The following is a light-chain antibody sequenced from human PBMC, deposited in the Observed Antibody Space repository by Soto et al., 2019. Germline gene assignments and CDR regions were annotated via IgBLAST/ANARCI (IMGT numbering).Light chain of an antibody. V-gene: IGKV3-15*01. Sequence: XATLXXRXSQSVTSNLAWYRQRPGQAPRLLIYDTFRRATGVPARFSGSGSGTEFTLTISSMQAEDFAVYYCQQYNDWPPWT. CDR1: QSVTSN. J-gene: IGKJ1*01. CDR3: QQYNDWPPWT. CDR2: DTF.